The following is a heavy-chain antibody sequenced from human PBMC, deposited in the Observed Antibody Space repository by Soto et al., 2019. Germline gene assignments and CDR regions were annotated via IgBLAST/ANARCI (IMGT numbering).Heavy chain of an antibody. CDR3: ARSYSSYYDFWSGFDP. J-gene: IGHJ5*02. V-gene: IGHV3-20*01. CDR2: INWNGGST. D-gene: IGHD3-3*01. Sequence: GGSLRLSCAASGFTFDDYGMSWVRQAPGKGLEWVSGINWNGGSTGYADSVKGRFTISRDNAKNSLYLQMNSLRAEDTALYHCARSYSSYYDFWSGFDPWGQGTLVTVSS. CDR1: GFTFDDYG.